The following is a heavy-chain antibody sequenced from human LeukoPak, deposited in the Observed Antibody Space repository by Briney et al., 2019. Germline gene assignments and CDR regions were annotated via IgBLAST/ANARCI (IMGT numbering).Heavy chain of an antibody. Sequence: TSGTLSLTCADSGGSISSSNWWSWVRQPPGKGLEWIGEICHSGSTNYNPSLESRVTISVDKSKNQFSLKLSSVTAADTAVYYCAREGLWFGELTDYYYYYYMDVWGKGTTVTISS. D-gene: IGHD3-10*01. CDR3: AREGLWFGELTDYYYYYYMDV. CDR2: ICHSGST. J-gene: IGHJ6*03. CDR1: GGSISSSNW. V-gene: IGHV4-4*02.